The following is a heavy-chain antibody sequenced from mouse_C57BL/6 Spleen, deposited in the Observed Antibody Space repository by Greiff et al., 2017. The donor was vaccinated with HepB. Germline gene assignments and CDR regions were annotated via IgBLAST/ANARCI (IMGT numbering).Heavy chain of an antibody. V-gene: IGHV5-6*02. D-gene: IGHD1-1*01. CDR2: ISSGGSYT. J-gene: IGHJ4*01. CDR3: ARGDYGSYYAMDY. CDR1: GFTFSSYG. Sequence: EVMLVESGGDLVKPGGSLKLSCAASGFTFSSYGMSWVRQTPDKRLEWVATISSGGSYTYYPDSVKGRFTISRDNAKNTLYLQMSSLKSEDTAMYYCARGDYGSYYAMDYWGQGTSVTVSS.